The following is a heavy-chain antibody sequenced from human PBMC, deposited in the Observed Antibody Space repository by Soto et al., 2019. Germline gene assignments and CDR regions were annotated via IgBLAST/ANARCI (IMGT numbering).Heavy chain of an antibody. CDR3: ARQGRGDAPHYGMDV. J-gene: IGHJ6*02. CDR1: GYSFTSYW. CDR2: IYPGDSDT. Sequence: PGEALKISCKGSGYSFTSYWIGWVRQMPEKGLEWMGIIYPGDSDTRYSPSFQGQVTISADKSISTAYLQWSSLKASDTAMYYCARQGRGDAPHYGMDVWGQGTTVTVSS. V-gene: IGHV5-51*01. D-gene: IGHD3-10*01.